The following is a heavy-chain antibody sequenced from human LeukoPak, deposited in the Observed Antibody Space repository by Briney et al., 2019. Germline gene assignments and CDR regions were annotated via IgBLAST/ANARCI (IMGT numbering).Heavy chain of an antibody. CDR1: RKTVARYN. V-gene: IGHV1-46*01. J-gene: IGHJ4*02. Sequence: GSSAKLVYKRRRKTVARYNRLYLGRGPGQGQEWMGIINPSGGSTSYAQKFQGRVTMTRDMSTSTVYMELSSLRSEDTAVYYCAREHGSGSYYFDYWGQGTLVTVSS. CDR3: AREHGSGSYYFDY. CDR2: INPSGGST. D-gene: IGHD3-10*01.